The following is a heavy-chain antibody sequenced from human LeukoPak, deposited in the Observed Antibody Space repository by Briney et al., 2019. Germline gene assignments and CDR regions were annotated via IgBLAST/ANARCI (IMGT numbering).Heavy chain of an antibody. CDR1: GYTFTGYY. CDR2: INPNSGGT. CDR3: ARGSYSSSSRWFAP. V-gene: IGHV1-2*02. J-gene: IGHJ5*02. Sequence: ASVKVSCKASGYTFTGYYMHWVRQAPGQGLEWMGWINPNSGGTNYAQKFQGRVTMTSDTSVSTAFIELSRLRSDDTAVYYCARGSYSSSSRWFAPWGQGTLVTVSS. D-gene: IGHD6-6*01.